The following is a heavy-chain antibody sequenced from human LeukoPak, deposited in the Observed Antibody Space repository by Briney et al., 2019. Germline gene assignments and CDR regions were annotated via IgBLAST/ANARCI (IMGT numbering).Heavy chain of an antibody. CDR2: INPNSGGT. Sequence: GASVKVSCKASGYTFTGYYMHWVRQAPGQGLEWTGWINPNSGGTNYAQKFQGRVTMTRDTSISTAYMGLSRLRSDDTAVYYCARDGSGYSLYYYMDVWGKGTTVTVSS. CDR1: GYTFTGYY. CDR3: ARDGSGYSLYYYMDV. J-gene: IGHJ6*03. D-gene: IGHD3-3*01. V-gene: IGHV1-2*02.